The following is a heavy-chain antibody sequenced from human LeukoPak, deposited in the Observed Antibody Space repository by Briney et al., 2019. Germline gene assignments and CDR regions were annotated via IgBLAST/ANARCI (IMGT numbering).Heavy chain of an antibody. CDR3: ARDRALRYCSGGSCHHYYYGMDV. Sequence: GASVKVSCKASGYTFTSYGISWVRQAPGQGLEWMGWISAYNGNTNYAQKLQGRVTMTTDTSTSTAYMELRSLRSDDTAVYYCARDRALRYCSGGSCHHYYYGMDVWGQGTMVTVSS. J-gene: IGHJ6*02. V-gene: IGHV1-18*01. D-gene: IGHD2-15*01. CDR2: ISAYNGNT. CDR1: GYTFTSYG.